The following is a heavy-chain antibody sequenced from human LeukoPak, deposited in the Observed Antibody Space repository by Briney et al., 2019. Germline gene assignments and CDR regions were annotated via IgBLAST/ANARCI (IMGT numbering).Heavy chain of an antibody. Sequence: GRSLRLSCAASGFTFDDYAMHWVRQAPGKGLEWVSGISWNSGSIGYAVSVKGRFTISRDNAKNSLYLQMNSLRAEDTAVYYCARDRAVAGTEYNWFDPWGQGTLVTVSS. V-gene: IGHV3-9*01. CDR1: GFTFDDYA. D-gene: IGHD6-19*01. CDR2: ISWNSGSI. CDR3: ARDRAVAGTEYNWFDP. J-gene: IGHJ5*02.